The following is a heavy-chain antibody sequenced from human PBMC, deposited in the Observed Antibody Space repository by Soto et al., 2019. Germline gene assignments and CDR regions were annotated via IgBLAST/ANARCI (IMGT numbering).Heavy chain of an antibody. J-gene: IGHJ4*02. CDR2: INAGNGNT. CDR3: ARGCSGGICYVFDY. D-gene: IGHD2-15*01. V-gene: IGHV1-3*01. Sequence: GASVKVSCKASGYTFTTYAMHWVRQAPGQRLEWMGWINAGNGNTKYSQKFQGRVTITRDTSASTAYMELSSLRSEDTAVYFCARGCSGGICYVFDYWGQRTMVTVSS. CDR1: GYTFTTYA.